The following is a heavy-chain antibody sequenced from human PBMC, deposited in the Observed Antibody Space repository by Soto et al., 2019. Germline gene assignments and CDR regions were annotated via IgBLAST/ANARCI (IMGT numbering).Heavy chain of an antibody. Sequence: ASVKVSCKASGYTFTSYGISWVRQAPGQGLEWMGWISAYNGNTNYAQKLQGRVTMTTDTSTSTAYMELRSLRSDDTAVYYCATRLDGILTGYFLLWGQGPLVTVSS. D-gene: IGHD3-9*01. V-gene: IGHV1-18*01. J-gene: IGHJ4*02. CDR3: ATRLDGILTGYFLL. CDR2: ISAYNGNT. CDR1: GYTFTSYG.